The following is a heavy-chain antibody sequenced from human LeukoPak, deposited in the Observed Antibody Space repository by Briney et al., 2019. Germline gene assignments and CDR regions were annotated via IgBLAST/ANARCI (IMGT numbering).Heavy chain of an antibody. V-gene: IGHV1-8*01. J-gene: IGHJ3*02. CDR2: MNTNSGNT. CDR3: ARCPGRGRAFDI. D-gene: IGHD1-26*01. CDR1: GYTFASYD. Sequence: GASVKVSCKASGYTFASYDINWVRQATGQGLEWMGWMNTNSGNTGYAQKFQGRVTMTRNTSISTAYMELSSLRSEDTAVYYCARCPGRGRAFDIWGQGTMVTVSS.